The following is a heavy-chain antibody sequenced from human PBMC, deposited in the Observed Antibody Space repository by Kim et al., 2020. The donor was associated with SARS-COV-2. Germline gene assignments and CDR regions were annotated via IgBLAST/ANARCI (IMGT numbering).Heavy chain of an antibody. J-gene: IGHJ6*02. Sequence: GGSLRLSCAASGFTFSSYWMHWVRQAPGKGLVWVSRINSDGSSTSYADSVKGRFTISRDNAKNTLYLQMNSLRAEDTAVYYCARGLGCSSTSCYYYYYYGMDVWGQGTTVTVSS. CDR3: ARGLGCSSTSCYYYYYYGMDV. CDR2: INSDGSST. V-gene: IGHV3-74*01. CDR1: GFTFSSYW. D-gene: IGHD2-2*01.